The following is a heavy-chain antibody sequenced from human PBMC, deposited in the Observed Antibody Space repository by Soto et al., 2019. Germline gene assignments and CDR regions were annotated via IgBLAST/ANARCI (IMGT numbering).Heavy chain of an antibody. CDR3: AREPAIGAYTYAAAAGTEYYYAMGV. Sequence: GGSLRLSCAASGFTFSSYAMHWVRQAPGKGLEWVAVISYDGSNKYYADSVKGRFTISRDNSKNTLYLQMNSLRAEDTAVYYCAREPAIGAYTYAAAAGTEYYYAMGVWGRGSTVTISS. J-gene: IGHJ6*02. D-gene: IGHD6-13*01. V-gene: IGHV3-30-3*01. CDR1: GFTFSSYA. CDR2: ISYDGSNK.